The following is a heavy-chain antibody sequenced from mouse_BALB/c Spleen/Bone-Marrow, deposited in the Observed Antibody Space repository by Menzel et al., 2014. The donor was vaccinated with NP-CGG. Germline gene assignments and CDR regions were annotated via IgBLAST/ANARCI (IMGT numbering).Heavy chain of an antibody. CDR2: INPDSSTI. D-gene: IGHD1-1*01. V-gene: IGHV4-1*02. CDR3: ARLNYYVSLFV. J-gene: IGHJ1*01. Sequence: EVKLMESGGGLVQPGGSLKLSCAASGFDFSRYWMSWVRQAPGKGLEWIGEINPDSSTINYTPSLKDKFIISRDNAKNTLYLQMSKVRSEDTALYYCARLNYYVSLFVWGAGTTVTVSS. CDR1: GFDFSRYW.